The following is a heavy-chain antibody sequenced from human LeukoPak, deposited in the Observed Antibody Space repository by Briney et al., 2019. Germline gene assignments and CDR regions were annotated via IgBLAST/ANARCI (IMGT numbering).Heavy chain of an antibody. Sequence: SETLSLTCTVSAASITSYYWSWLRQPPGKALESVGYIFYSGSTNYNPPLRSRVTISVDTSKNQFSLKMISVTAADAAVYYCARGGASSKWFDSWGQGTLVTVSS. CDR1: AASITSYY. V-gene: IGHV4-59*01. J-gene: IGHJ5*01. CDR2: IFYSGST. D-gene: IGHD4-11*01. CDR3: ARGGASSKWFDS.